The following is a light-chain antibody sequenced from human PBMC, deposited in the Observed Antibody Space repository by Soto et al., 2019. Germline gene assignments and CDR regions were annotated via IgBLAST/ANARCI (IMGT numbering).Light chain of an antibody. CDR1: SSSIGSNS. CDR2: TNN. Sequence: QSVLTQPPSACGTPGQRVTISCSGSSSSIGSNSVNWYQQLPRTAPNVLIYTNNQRPAGVPDRFSGSKSGTSASLAISGLQSEDEADYYCAAWDGSLNVYVFGTGTKVTVL. J-gene: IGLJ1*01. V-gene: IGLV1-44*01. CDR3: AAWDGSLNVYV.